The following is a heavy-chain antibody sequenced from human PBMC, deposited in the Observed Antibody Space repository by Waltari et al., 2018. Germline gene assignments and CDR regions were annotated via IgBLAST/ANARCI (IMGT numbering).Heavy chain of an antibody. J-gene: IGHJ4*02. CDR2: INAGGTDT. V-gene: IGHV3-23*01. CDR3: AKDRGSGLYYYFDY. CDR1: GFTFRNYD. Sequence: EVRLLESGGGSVQPGGSLRLSCAASGFTFRNYDMSWVRQAPGKGLEWVSSINAGGTDTYYADSVKGRFTISRDNSKNTLYMQMTSLRAEDTAVYYCAKDRGSGLYYYFDYWGQGTLVPVSS. D-gene: IGHD3-16*01.